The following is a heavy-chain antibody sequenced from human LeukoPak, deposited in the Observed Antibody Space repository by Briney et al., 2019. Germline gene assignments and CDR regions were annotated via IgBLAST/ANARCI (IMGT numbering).Heavy chain of an antibody. CDR1: GFSFSSYS. J-gene: IGHJ4*02. CDR2: ISSSSSTI. Sequence: GGSLRLSCAASGFSFSSYSMNWVRQAPGKGLEWVSYISSSSSTIYYADSVRGRFTISRDNAKNSLYLQMNSLRAEDTAVYYCARRYYYDSGGYYYWGQGTLVTVSS. V-gene: IGHV3-48*01. CDR3: ARRYYYDSGGYYY. D-gene: IGHD3-22*01.